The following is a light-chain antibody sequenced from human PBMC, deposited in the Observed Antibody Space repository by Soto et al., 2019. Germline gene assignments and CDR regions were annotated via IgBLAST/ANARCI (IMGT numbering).Light chain of an antibody. CDR1: QFIDSH. V-gene: IGKV3-15*01. J-gene: IGKJ2*01. CDR3: LHYNNWPYT. CDR2: GAS. Sequence: EIVMTQSPATLSVSPGERATLSCRASQFIDSHLAWYQQKPGQAPRLLIYGASTRATVFPARFSGSGSGTEFTLTISSLQSEDFAVYYCLHYNNWPYTFGQGTKVEIK.